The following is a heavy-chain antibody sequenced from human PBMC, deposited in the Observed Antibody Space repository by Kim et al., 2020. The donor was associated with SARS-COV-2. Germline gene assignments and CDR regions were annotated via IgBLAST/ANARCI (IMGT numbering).Heavy chain of an antibody. D-gene: IGHD5-12*01. J-gene: IGHJ4*02. CDR3: SSDLVATTLFDY. CDR1: GGSFSGYY. V-gene: IGHV4-34*01. Sequence: SETLSLTCAVYGGSFSGYYWSWIRQPPGKGLEWIGEINHSGSTNYNPSLKSRVTISVDTSKNQFSLKLSSVTAADTAVYYCSSDLVATTLFDYWGQGTLV. CDR2: INHSGST.